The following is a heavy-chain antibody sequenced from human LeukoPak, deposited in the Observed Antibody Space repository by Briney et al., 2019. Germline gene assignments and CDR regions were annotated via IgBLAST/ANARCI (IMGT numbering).Heavy chain of an antibody. CDR1: GGTFSSYA. D-gene: IGHD1-26*01. CDR3: ASSHPIVGATSNWFDP. CDR2: IIPILGIA. J-gene: IGHJ5*02. Sequence: ASVKVSCKASGGTFSSYAISWVRQAPGQGLEWMGRIIPILGIANYAQKFQGRVTITADKSTSTAYMELSSLRSEDTAVYYCASSHPIVGATSNWFDPWGQGTLVTVSS. V-gene: IGHV1-69*04.